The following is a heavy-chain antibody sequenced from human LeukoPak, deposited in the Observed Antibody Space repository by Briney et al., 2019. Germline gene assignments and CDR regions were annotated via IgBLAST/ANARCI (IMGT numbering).Heavy chain of an antibody. V-gene: IGHV3-53*01. J-gene: IGHJ1*01. CDR3: ARDGSLSDSSGYYYADRYFQH. CDR2: IYSGGNT. D-gene: IGHD3-22*01. CDR1: GFTVSSNY. Sequence: GGSLRLSCAASGFTVSSNYMSWVRQAPGKGLEWVSVIYSGGNTYYADSVKGRFTISRDNPKNTLHLQMNSLRAEDTAVYYCARDGSLSDSSGYYYADRYFQHWGQGTLVTVSS.